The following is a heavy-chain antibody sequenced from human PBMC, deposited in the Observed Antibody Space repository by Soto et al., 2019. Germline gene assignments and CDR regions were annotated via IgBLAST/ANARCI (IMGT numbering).Heavy chain of an antibody. V-gene: IGHV4-34*01. CDR2: INHSGST. J-gene: IGHJ6*02. Sequence: SETLSLTCAVYGGSFSGYYWSWIRQPPGKGLEWIGEINHSGSTNYNPSLKSRVTISVDTSKNQFSLKLSSVTAADTAVYYCERLFVLSAIDYYYYYGMDVCGQGTTVTVS. CDR1: GGSFSGYY. CDR3: ERLFVLSAIDYYYYYGMDV. D-gene: IGHD2-2*02.